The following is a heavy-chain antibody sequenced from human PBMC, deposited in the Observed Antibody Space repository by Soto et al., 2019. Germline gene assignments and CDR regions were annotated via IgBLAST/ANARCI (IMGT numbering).Heavy chain of an antibody. Sequence: QVQLVQSGAEVKKPGASVKVSCKASGYTFTSYDINWVRQATGQGLEWMGWMNPNSGNTGYAQKFQGRVTMTRNTSISTAYMELSSLRSEETAVYYCARGASCSSTSCYHYYYYMDVWGKGTTVTVSS. V-gene: IGHV1-8*01. CDR3: ARGASCSSTSCYHYYYYMDV. CDR2: MNPNSGNT. CDR1: GYTFTSYD. D-gene: IGHD2-2*01. J-gene: IGHJ6*03.